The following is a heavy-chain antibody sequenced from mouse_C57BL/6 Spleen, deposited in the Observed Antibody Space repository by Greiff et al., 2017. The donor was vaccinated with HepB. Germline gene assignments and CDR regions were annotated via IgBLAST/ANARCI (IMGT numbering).Heavy chain of an antibody. CDR2: ISNGGGST. D-gene: IGHD1-1*01. J-gene: IGHJ4*01. CDR3: ARVGLLYAMDY. CDR1: GFTFSDYY. V-gene: IGHV5-12*01. Sequence: EVKVVESGGGLVQPGGSLKLSCAASGFTFSDYYMYWVRQTPEKRLEWVAYISNGGGSTYYPDTVKGRFTISRDNAKNTLYLQMSRLKSEDTAMYYCARVGLLYAMDYWGQGTSVTVSS.